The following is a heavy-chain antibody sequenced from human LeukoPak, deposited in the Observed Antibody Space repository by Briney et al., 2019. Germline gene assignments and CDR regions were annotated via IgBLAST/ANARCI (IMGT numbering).Heavy chain of an antibody. CDR1: GFTFSSYS. Sequence: GGSLRLSCAASGFTFSSYSMNWVRQAPGKGLEWVSSISSSSSYIYYADSVRGRFTISRDNAKNSLYLQMSSLRAEDTAVYYCARSSDYGDYEDFDYWGQGTLVTVSS. V-gene: IGHV3-21*01. J-gene: IGHJ4*02. D-gene: IGHD4-17*01. CDR3: ARSSDYGDYEDFDY. CDR2: ISSSSSYI.